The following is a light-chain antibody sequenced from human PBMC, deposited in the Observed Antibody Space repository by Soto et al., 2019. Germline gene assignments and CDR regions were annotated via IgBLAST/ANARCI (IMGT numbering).Light chain of an antibody. V-gene: IGKV2-28*01. J-gene: IGKJ4*01. CDR2: LGF. CDR3: MQALQTPLT. CDR1: QSLLHSNGYNY. Sequence: DIVMTQSPLSLPVTPGEPASISCMSSQSLLHSNGYNYLDWYLQKPGQSPQLLIYLGFTRASGVPDRFSGSGSGTDFTLKISRVEAEDVGVYYCMQALQTPLTFGGGTKVEIK.